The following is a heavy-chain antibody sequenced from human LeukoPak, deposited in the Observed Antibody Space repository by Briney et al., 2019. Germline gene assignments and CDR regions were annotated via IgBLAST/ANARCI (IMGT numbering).Heavy chain of an antibody. CDR1: GFAFSSFS. D-gene: IGHD6-19*01. Sequence: PGVSLRLSCAASGFAFSSFSMDWFPQAPGKGLEWVSSVSSDSAYIYYADSVRGRFTISRDNAKNSLYLQMNSLSAEDTAVYYCARDLGGTALDWGQGTLVTVSS. CDR3: ARDLGGTALD. J-gene: IGHJ4*02. CDR2: VSSDSAYI. V-gene: IGHV3-21*01.